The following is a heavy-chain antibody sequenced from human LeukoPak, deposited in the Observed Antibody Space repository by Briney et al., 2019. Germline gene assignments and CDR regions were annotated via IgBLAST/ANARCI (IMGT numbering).Heavy chain of an antibody. CDR1: GFTFSSYA. CDR2: ISYDGSNK. D-gene: IGHD3-10*01. CDR3: ARDSTMVRGVYDY. Sequence: GGSLRLSCAASGFTFSSYAMHWVRQAPGKGLEWVAVISYDGSNKYYADSVKGRFTISRDKSKNTLYLQMNSLRAEDTAVYYCARDSTMVRGVYDYWGQGTLATVSS. V-gene: IGHV3-30*04. J-gene: IGHJ4*02.